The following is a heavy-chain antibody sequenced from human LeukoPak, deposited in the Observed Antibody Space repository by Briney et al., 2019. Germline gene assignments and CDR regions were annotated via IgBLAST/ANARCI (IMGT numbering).Heavy chain of an antibody. V-gene: IGHV3-21*01. D-gene: IGHD2-15*01. CDR3: ARSYCSGGSCYVGDAFDI. CDR1: GFTVSSNY. Sequence: GGSLRLSCAASGFTVSSNYMTWVRQAPGRGLEWVSSISSSSSYIYYADSVKGRFTISRDNAKNSLYLQMNSLRAEDTAVYYCARSYCSGGSCYVGDAFDIWGQGTMVTVSS. J-gene: IGHJ3*02. CDR2: ISSSSSYI.